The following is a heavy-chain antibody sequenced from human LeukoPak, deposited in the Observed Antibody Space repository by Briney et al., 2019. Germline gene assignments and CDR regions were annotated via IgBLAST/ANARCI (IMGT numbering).Heavy chain of an antibody. CDR2: IIPIFGTA. CDR3: ARDRGEVLLDY. CDR1: GGTFSSYA. Sequence: ASVKVSCKASGGTFSSYAISWVRQAPGQGLEWMGGIIPIFGTANYAQKFQGRVTITADESTSTAYMELSSLRSEDTAVYYCARDRGEVLLDYWGQGTLVAVSS. V-gene: IGHV1-69*13. J-gene: IGHJ4*02. D-gene: IGHD3-10*01.